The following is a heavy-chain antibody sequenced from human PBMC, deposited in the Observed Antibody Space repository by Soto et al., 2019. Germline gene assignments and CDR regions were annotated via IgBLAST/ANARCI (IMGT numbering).Heavy chain of an antibody. D-gene: IGHD6-13*01. CDR1: GYTFNLHA. CDR2: INTGNGNT. V-gene: IGHV1-3*04. J-gene: IGHJ4*02. CDR3: ARRASRHFDY. Sequence: QAPLVQSGAEVKKPGDSVKVSCEASGYTFNLHAIHWVRQAPGQRLEWMGYINTGNGNTKYSENVQARITITRDNSATTAYMELRSLRFEDTAVYYCARRASRHFDYWGQGTLVTVSS.